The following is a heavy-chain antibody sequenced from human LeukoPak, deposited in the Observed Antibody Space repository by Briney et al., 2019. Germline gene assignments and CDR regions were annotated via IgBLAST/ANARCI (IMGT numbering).Heavy chain of an antibody. D-gene: IGHD3-10*01. V-gene: IGHV1-2*02. CDR3: ARDRPSYGSGSYYNPWYYYYYMDV. J-gene: IGHJ6*03. Sequence: ASVKVSCKASGGTFSSYAISWVRQAPGQGLEWMGWINPNSGGTNYAQKFQGRVTMTRDTSISTAYMELSRLRSDDTAVYYCARDRPSYGSGSYYNPWYYYYYMDVWGKGTTVTISS. CDR2: INPNSGGT. CDR1: GGTFSSYA.